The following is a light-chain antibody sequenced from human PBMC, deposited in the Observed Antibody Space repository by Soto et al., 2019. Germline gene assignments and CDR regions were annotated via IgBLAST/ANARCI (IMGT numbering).Light chain of an antibody. CDR3: QQYFSTPIT. V-gene: IGKV4-1*01. CDR1: QSVLYRSNNKNY. CDR2: WAS. J-gene: IGKJ5*01. Sequence: DIVMTQSPDSLAVSLGERATINCKSSQSVLYRSNNKNYLAWYQQKPGQPPRLLIYWASTRESGVPDRFSGCGSGTDFTLSISSLQAETVAVYYWQQYFSTPITFGLSTRLEI.